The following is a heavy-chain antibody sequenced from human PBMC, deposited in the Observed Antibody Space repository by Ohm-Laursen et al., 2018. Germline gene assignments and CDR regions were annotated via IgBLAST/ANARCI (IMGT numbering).Heavy chain of an antibody. CDR3: TTDPVGATYNAFDI. J-gene: IGHJ3*02. V-gene: IGHV3-15*01. Sequence: SLRLSCTASGFTFSNAWMSWVRQAPGKGLEWVGRIKSKTDGGTTDYAAPVKGRFTTSRDDSKNTLYLQMNSLKTEDTAVYYCTTDPVGATYNAFDIWGQGTMVTVSS. D-gene: IGHD1-26*01. CDR2: IKSKTDGGTT. CDR1: GFTFSNAW.